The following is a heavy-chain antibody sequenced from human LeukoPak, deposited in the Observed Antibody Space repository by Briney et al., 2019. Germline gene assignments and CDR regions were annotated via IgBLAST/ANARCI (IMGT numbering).Heavy chain of an antibody. CDR1: GFTFSSYS. J-gene: IGHJ6*04. CDR2: ISSSSSYI. CDR3: ARDREVRGDMDV. Sequence: GGPLRLSCAASGFTFSSYSMNWVRQAPGKGLEWVSSISSSSSYIYYADSVKGRFTISRDNAKNSLYLQMNSLRAEDTAVYYCARDREVRGDMDVWGKGPRSPSPQ. V-gene: IGHV3-21*01. D-gene: IGHD3-10*01.